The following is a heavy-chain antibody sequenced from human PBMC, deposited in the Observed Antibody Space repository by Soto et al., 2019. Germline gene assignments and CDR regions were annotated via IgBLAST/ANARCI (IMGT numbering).Heavy chain of an antibody. D-gene: IGHD2-21*02. Sequence: ASGKVSCKASGGTFSSYATSWVRQAPGQGLEWMGGIIPIFGTANYAQKFQGRVTITADKSTSTAYMELSSLRSEDTAVYYCARDQAAYCGGDCYSYDYWGQGTLVTVSS. CDR3: ARDQAAYCGGDCYSYDY. CDR1: GGTFSSYA. V-gene: IGHV1-69*06. J-gene: IGHJ4*02. CDR2: IIPIFGTA.